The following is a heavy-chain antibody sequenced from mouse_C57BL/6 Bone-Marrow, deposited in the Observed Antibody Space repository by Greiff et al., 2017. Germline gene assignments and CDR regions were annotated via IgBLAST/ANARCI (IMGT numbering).Heavy chain of an antibody. CDR3: ARVYDGDPFDY. CDR1: GYTFTSYW. V-gene: IGHV1-55*01. CDR2: IYPGSGST. J-gene: IGHJ2*01. Sequence: QVQLKESGAELVKPGASVKMSCKASGYTFTSYWITWVKQRPGQGLEWIGDIYPGSGSTNYNEKFKSKATLTVDTSSSTAYVQLRSLTSEDSAVYYFARVYDGDPFDYWGQGTTLTVSS. D-gene: IGHD2-3*01.